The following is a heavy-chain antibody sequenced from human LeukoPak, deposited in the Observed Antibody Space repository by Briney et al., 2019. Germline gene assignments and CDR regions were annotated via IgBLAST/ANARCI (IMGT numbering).Heavy chain of an antibody. D-gene: IGHD2-2*01. CDR1: GGTFSSYA. CDR2: IIPIFGTA. J-gene: IGHJ6*02. V-gene: IGHV1-69*13. CDR3: ASEDCSSTSCYGGGAYYYYYYGMDV. Sequence: EASVKVSCKASGGTFSSYAISWVRRAPGQGLEWMGGIIPIFGTANYAQKFQGRVTITADESTSTAYMELSSLRSEDTAVYYCASEDCSSTSCYGGGAYYYYYYGMDVWGQGTTVTVSS.